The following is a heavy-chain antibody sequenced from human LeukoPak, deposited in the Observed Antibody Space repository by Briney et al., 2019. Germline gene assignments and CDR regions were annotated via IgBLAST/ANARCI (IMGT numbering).Heavy chain of an antibody. Sequence: PGESLKISCKGSGYSFTSYWIGWVRQMPGKGLEWMGIIDPGDSDTRYSPSFQGQVTISADKSISTAYLQWSSLKASDTAMYYCASLIRGYSSNWEAWGQGTLVTVSS. CDR1: GYSFTSYW. V-gene: IGHV5-51*01. D-gene: IGHD6-13*01. CDR3: ASLIRGYSSNWEA. CDR2: IDPGDSDT. J-gene: IGHJ5*02.